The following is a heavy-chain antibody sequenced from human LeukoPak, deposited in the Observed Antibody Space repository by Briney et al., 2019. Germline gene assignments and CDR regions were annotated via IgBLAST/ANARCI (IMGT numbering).Heavy chain of an antibody. CDR3: ARDPRARRFDY. CDR1: GFTFSSYG. J-gene: IGHJ4*02. Sequence: PGGSLRLSCAASGFTFSSYGMHWVRQAPGKGLEWVAVIWYDGSNKYYADSVKGRFTISRDNSKNTLYLQMNSLRAEDTAVYYCARDPRARRFDYWGQGTLVTVSS. CDR2: IWYDGSNK. V-gene: IGHV3-33*01.